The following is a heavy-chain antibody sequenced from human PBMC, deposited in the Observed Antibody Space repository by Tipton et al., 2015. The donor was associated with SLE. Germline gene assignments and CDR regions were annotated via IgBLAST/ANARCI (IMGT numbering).Heavy chain of an antibody. J-gene: IGHJ4*02. Sequence: TLSLTCTVSGGSISGSSYYWGWIRQPPGKGLEWIGSIYYSGSTYYNPSLKSRVTISVDTSKNQFSLKLSSVTAADTAVYYCARDPYGSGSYRYWGQGTLVTVSS. D-gene: IGHD3-10*01. CDR3: ARDPYGSGSYRY. CDR2: IYYSGST. V-gene: IGHV4-39*07. CDR1: GGSISGSSYY.